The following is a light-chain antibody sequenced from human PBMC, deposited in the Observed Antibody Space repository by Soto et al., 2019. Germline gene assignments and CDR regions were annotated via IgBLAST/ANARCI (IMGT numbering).Light chain of an antibody. V-gene: IGKV3-11*01. CDR3: QQRSNWPIT. J-gene: IGKJ5*01. CDR2: DAS. CDR1: RSVSNY. Sequence: EIVLTQSPATLSLSPGESATLSCRASRSVSNYLAWYQQKPGQAPRLLIYDASSRPTDIPARFSGSGSGTDFTLTISSLEPEDFALYYGQQRSNWPITFGQGTRLEIK.